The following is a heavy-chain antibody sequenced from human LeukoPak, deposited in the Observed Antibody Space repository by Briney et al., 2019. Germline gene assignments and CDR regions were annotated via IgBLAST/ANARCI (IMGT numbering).Heavy chain of an antibody. CDR3: ARHGPNDYGGNWDWYFDL. D-gene: IGHD4-23*01. CDR2: VWYDGSKK. Sequence: PGGSLRLSCAASGFTFSSYGMHWVRQAPGKGPEWVAVVWYDGSKKYYADSVKGRFSISRDNAKNSLYLQMNSLRAEDTAVYYCARHGPNDYGGNWDWYFDLWGRGTLVTVSS. CDR1: GFTFSSYG. J-gene: IGHJ2*01. V-gene: IGHV3-33*03.